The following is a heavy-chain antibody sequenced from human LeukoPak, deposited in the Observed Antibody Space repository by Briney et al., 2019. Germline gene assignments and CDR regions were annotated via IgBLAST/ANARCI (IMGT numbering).Heavy chain of an antibody. J-gene: IGHJ3*02. CDR3: AREWNVYYDSRSNDAFDI. D-gene: IGHD3-22*01. Sequence: ASVKVSCKASRYTFSSYYIYWVRQAPGQGLEWMGVINPSTGGTIYAQKFQDRVTMTKDTSTSTVYMELTSLRSEDTAVYYCAREWNVYYDSRSNDAFDIWGQGTMVTVSS. V-gene: IGHV1-46*01. CDR2: INPSTGGT. CDR1: RYTFSSYY.